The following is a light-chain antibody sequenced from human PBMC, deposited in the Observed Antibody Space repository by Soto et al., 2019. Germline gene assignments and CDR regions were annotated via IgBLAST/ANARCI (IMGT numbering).Light chain of an antibody. Sequence: QPVLTQSFSASASLGSSVKLTSTLSSGHSSYIIAWHQQQPGKAPRYLMKLEGSGSYNKGSGVPDRFSGSSSRADRYRTISNLQFEDEANYYCETWDSNTRVFGGGTKLTDL. CDR1: SGHSSYI. CDR3: ETWDSNTRV. V-gene: IGLV4-60*02. CDR2: LEGSGSY. J-gene: IGLJ2*01.